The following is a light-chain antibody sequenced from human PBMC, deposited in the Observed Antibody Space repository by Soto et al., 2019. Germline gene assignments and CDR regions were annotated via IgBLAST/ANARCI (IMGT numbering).Light chain of an antibody. V-gene: IGLV2-14*01. CDR3: SSYTSSSTPVV. J-gene: IGLJ2*01. Sequence: QSALTQPASVSGSPGQSITISCTGTSSDVGKYNYVSWYQQHPAKAPKLMIFEVSNRPSGVSNRFSGSKSGNTASLTISGLQAEDEAEYYCSSYTSSSTPVVFGGGTKLTVL. CDR1: SSDVGKYNY. CDR2: EVS.